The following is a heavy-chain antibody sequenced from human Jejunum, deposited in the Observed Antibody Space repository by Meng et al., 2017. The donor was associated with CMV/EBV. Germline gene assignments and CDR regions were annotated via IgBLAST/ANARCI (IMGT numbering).Heavy chain of an antibody. J-gene: IGHJ3*01. D-gene: IGHD2-2*01. CDR1: TFSTYA. V-gene: IGHV3-23*03. CDR2: IYSGGGSL. Sequence: TFSTYAMSWVRQAPGKGLEWVAGIYSGGGSLYDEDSVKGRFTISTADSRNTLYLQMNSLRADDTAVYYCANSVRSMDQLLIPPAFDAWGQGTMVTVSS. CDR3: ANSVRSMDQLLIPPAFDA.